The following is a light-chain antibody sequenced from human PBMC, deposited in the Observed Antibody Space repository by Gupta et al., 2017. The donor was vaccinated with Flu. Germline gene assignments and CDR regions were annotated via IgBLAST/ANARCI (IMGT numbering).Light chain of an antibody. Sequence: DIQLTHSPSFLSASVGDRVTITCLARHGISSYLAWYQQKPGKAPKLLIYTASTWQSGVPSRFSGSGSGTEFTLTISSLKPEDFATYYCHQLNSYPLTFGPGTKVDIK. J-gene: IGKJ3*01. CDR2: TAS. CDR3: HQLNSYPLT. CDR1: HGISSY. V-gene: IGKV1-9*01.